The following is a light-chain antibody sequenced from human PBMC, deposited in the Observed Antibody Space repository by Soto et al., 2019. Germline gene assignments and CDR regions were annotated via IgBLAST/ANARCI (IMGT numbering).Light chain of an antibody. CDR3: QQYGSSPA. CDR1: QSVSSSY. Sequence: EIVLTQSPGTLSLSPGERATLSCRASQSVSSSYLAWYQQKPGQAPRLLIYGASSRATGIPDRFSGSGSGTDFTLTISRREPEGFAVYYCQQYGSSPAFGQGTKLEIK. J-gene: IGKJ2*01. CDR2: GAS. V-gene: IGKV3-20*01.